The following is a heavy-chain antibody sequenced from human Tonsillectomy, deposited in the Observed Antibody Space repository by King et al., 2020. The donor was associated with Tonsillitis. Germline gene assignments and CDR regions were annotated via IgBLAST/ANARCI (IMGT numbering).Heavy chain of an antibody. Sequence: VQLQESGPGLVKPSETLSLTCTVSGGSISSYYWSWIRQPPGKGLEWMGYIYYNGSTNYNPSLKSRFTISVDTSKNQVSLKLSSVTAADTAVYYCARLTTFGGVIARNWFDPWGQGISVTVSS. J-gene: IGHJ5*02. CDR3: ARLTTFGGVIARNWFDP. CDR1: GGSISSYY. V-gene: IGHV4-59*08. CDR2: IYYNGST. D-gene: IGHD3-16*02.